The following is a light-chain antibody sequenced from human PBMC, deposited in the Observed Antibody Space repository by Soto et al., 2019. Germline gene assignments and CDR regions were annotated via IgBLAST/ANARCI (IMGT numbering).Light chain of an antibody. CDR1: QSVSNN. Sequence: EIVVTQSPATLSVSPGERATLSCRASQSVSNNLAWYQQTPGQAPRLLVYGATTRATGIQARFNGTGSGTEFTLSIRGLQSEDFALYYCQQYNNWPRTFGQGTKVDIK. V-gene: IGKV3-15*01. J-gene: IGKJ1*01. CDR2: GAT. CDR3: QQYNNWPRT.